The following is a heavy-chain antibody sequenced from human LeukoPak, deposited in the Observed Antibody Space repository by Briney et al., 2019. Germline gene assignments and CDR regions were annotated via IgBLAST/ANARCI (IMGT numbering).Heavy chain of an antibody. V-gene: IGHV3-21*04. CDR3: AKGLGHYGLHFDY. CDR2: ITSSSSYT. Sequence: GGSLRLSCAASGFTFSSYNMNWVRQAPGKGLEWVSSITSSSSYTFYADFVKGRFTISRDNSKNTLYLQMNSLRAEDTAVYYCAKGLGHYGLHFDYWGQGTLVTVSS. CDR1: GFTFSSYN. J-gene: IGHJ4*02. D-gene: IGHD4-17*01.